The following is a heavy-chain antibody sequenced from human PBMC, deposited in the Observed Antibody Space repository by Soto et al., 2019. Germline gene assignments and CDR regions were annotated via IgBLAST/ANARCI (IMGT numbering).Heavy chain of an antibody. D-gene: IGHD3-3*01. Sequence: QVQLVQSGAEVKKPGASVKVSCRASGYTLKGYYMHWVRQAPGQGLEWMGWVNPDSGATNYTQKFQDRVTMTRDTSITTVYMELSRLSSDDTAVYYCARGTPYYDFWSGYAFDHWGQGTLGTVSS. CDR2: VNPDSGAT. CDR3: ARGTPYYDFWSGYAFDH. CDR1: GYTLKGYY. V-gene: IGHV1-2*02. J-gene: IGHJ4*02.